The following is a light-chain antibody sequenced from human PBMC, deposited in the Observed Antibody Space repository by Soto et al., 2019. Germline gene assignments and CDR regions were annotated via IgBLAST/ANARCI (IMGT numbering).Light chain of an antibody. CDR2: KAS. CDR3: QQYNSYPLT. J-gene: IGKJ4*02. CDR1: QSISTW. V-gene: IGKV1-5*03. Sequence: DIQMTQSPSTLSASVGDRVTITCRARQSISTWLAWYQQKPGQAPKVLIYKASNLASGVPSRFSGSGSGTEFTITMSGLQPDDFATYYCQQYNSYPLTFGGGTKVEIK.